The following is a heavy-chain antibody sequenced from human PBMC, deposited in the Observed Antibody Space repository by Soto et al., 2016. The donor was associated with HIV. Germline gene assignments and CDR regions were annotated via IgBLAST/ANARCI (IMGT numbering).Heavy chain of an antibody. CDR2: INPTTGAT. J-gene: IGHJ1*01. CDR1: GYDFTNYL. CDR3: ARDRSHIAVAATAADS. Sequence: VHLEQSVAEAKKAGASLKISCKTSGYDFTNYLIHWVRQVPGQELEWVGWINPTTGATKFAQTFKGRVKLTRNTAIVTAFLEMTSLKLDDTATYFCARDRSHIAVAATAADSWGQGTLVTVSS. D-gene: IGHD2-21*01. V-gene: IGHV1-2*02.